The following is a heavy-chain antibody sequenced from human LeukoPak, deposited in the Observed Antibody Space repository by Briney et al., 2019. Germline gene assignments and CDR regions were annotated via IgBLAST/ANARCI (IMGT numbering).Heavy chain of an antibody. CDR1: GYTFTDYY. V-gene: IGHV1-2*02. CDR2: INPNDCDT. Sequence: GASVKVSCKASGYTFTDYYMHWVRQAPGPGFEWIGWINPNDCDTNYAQKFQGRVTMTRDTSISTAHMEVSRLRSDDTAVYYCARANFLYCSSSTCLFDYWGQGTLVTVSS. CDR3: ARANFLYCSSSTCLFDY. J-gene: IGHJ4*02. D-gene: IGHD2-2*01.